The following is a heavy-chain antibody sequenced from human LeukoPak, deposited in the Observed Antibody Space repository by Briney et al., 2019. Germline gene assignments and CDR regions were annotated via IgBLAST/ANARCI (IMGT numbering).Heavy chain of an antibody. V-gene: IGHV3-30*18. CDR3: AKPPDCCSSPSCHFAAPFDY. D-gene: IGHD2-2*01. CDR2: ISYDGNKK. J-gene: IGHJ4*02. Sequence: QTGGSLRLSCAASGFTFSNYGIHWVRQAPGRGLEWVATISYDGNKKYYADSVKGRFTISRDNSKNTLYLQMNTLRAEDTAVYYCAKPPDCCSSPSCHFAAPFDYWGQGTLVTVSS. CDR1: GFTFSNYG.